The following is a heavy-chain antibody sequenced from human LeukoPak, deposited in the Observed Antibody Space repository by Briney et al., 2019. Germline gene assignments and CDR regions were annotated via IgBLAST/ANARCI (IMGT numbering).Heavy chain of an antibody. CDR1: GGSISTYY. CDR3: ARHNYYGSGSYRGYFDY. CDR2: NYYTGGT. J-gene: IGHJ4*02. Sequence: PSETLSLTCTVSGGSISTYYWSWIRQPPGKGLEWIGYNYYTGGTSYSPSLNSRVTISLDTSKNQFSLKLSSVTAADTAVYYCARHNYYGSGSYRGYFDYWGQGTLVTVSS. V-gene: IGHV4-59*08. D-gene: IGHD3-10*01.